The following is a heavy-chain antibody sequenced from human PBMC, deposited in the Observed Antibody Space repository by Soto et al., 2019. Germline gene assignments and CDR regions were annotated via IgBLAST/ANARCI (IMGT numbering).Heavy chain of an antibody. Sequence: ASVKVSCTASGYTFHGYYMHWVRQAPGQGLEWMGRIHPNRGTTHYAQKFQGRVTMTSDTSSTTVYMELSRLRSDDTAFYYCVRLRDDLRFDYWGQGTLVTVSS. CDR1: GYTFHGYY. J-gene: IGHJ4*01. V-gene: IGHV1-2*02. CDR3: VRLRDDLRFDY. CDR2: IHPNRGTT.